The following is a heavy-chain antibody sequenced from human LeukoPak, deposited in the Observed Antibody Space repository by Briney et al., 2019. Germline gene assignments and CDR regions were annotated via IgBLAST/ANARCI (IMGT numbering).Heavy chain of an antibody. D-gene: IGHD6-6*01. CDR1: GYIFTDYY. CDR3: ARDPKPYSSSNAFDI. V-gene: IGHV1-2*06. CDR2: INPNSGGT. Sequence: ASVKVSCKASGYIFTDYYMHWVRQAPGQELGWMGRINPNSGGTNYAQKFQGRVTMTRDTSISTAYMELSRLRSDDTAVYYCARDPKPYSSSNAFDIWGQGTMVTVSS. J-gene: IGHJ3*02.